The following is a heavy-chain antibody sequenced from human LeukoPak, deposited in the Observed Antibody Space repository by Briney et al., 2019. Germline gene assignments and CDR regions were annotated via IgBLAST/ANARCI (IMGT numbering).Heavy chain of an antibody. Sequence: SCKASGGTFSSYAMSWVRQAPGKGLEWVSAISGSGGSTYYADSVKGRFTISRDNSKNTLYLQMNSLRAEDTAVYYCAKVSLYSSGWPKSFDYWGQGTLVTVSS. D-gene: IGHD6-19*01. CDR1: GGTFSSYA. V-gene: IGHV3-23*01. CDR2: ISGSGGST. J-gene: IGHJ4*02. CDR3: AKVSLYSSGWPKSFDY.